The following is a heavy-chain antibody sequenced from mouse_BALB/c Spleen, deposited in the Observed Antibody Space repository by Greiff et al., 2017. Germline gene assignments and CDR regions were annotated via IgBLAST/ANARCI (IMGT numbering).Heavy chain of an antibody. J-gene: IGHJ2*01. CDR1: GFNIKDYY. Sequence: VQLQQSGAELVRSGASVKLSCTASGFNIKDYYMHWVKQRPEQGLEWIGWIDPENGDTKYDPKFQGKATITADTSSNTAYLQLSSLTSEDTAVYYCARKRVVAPDYWGQGTTLTVSA. V-gene: IGHV14-1*02. D-gene: IGHD1-1*01. CDR3: ARKRVVAPDY. CDR2: IDPENGDT.